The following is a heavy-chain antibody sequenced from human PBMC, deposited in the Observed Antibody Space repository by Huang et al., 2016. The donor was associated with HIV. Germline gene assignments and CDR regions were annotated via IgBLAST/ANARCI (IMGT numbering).Heavy chain of an antibody. CDR3: VRIGYGENSYGSGYFDP. V-gene: IGHV3-21*01. CDR1: GLTLTTFS. Sequence: EVQLVESGGGLVKPGGSLRLSCAASGLTLTTFSMNWVRQGAGRGRRWVSTINVPGTHIYYADSVEGRFTISRDNTRNALYLQLNSLRAEDTAVYYCVRIGYGENSYGSGYFDPWGQGTLVAVSS. CDR2: INVPGTHI. D-gene: IGHD4-17*01. J-gene: IGHJ5*02.